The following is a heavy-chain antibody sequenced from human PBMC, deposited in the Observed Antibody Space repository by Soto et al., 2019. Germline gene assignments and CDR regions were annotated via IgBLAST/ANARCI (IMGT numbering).Heavy chain of an antibody. Sequence: QVQLVESGGGVVQPGRSLRLSCAASGFTFSSYGMHWVRQAPGKGLEWVAVISYDGSNKYYADSVKGRFTISRDNSKNTLYLQMNSLRAEDTAVYYCAKGLPADYWGQGTLVTVSS. V-gene: IGHV3-30*18. D-gene: IGHD4-17*01. J-gene: IGHJ4*02. CDR3: AKGLPADY. CDR2: ISYDGSNK. CDR1: GFTFSSYG.